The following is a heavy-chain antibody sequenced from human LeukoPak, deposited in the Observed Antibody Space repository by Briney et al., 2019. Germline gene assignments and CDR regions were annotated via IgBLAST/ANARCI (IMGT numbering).Heavy chain of an antibody. CDR2: IYYSGGT. CDR3: ARVYNALGAFDI. J-gene: IGHJ3*02. V-gene: IGHV4-30-4*01. Sequence: SETLSLTCTVSGGSISSGDYYWSWIRQPPGKGLEWIGYIYYSGGTYYNPSLKSRATISVDTSKNQFSLKLSSVTAADTAVHYCARVYNALGAFDIWGHGTMVTVSS. CDR1: GGSISSGDYY. D-gene: IGHD3-10*01.